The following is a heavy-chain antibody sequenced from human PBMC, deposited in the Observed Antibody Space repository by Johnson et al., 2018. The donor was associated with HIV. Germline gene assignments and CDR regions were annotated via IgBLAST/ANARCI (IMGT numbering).Heavy chain of an antibody. D-gene: IGHD3-3*01. Sequence: VQLVESGGGLVQPGGSLRLSCAASGFTFSNYDMHWVRQATGKGLEWVSAIGTAGGTDYTDSVKGRFTISRDNSKNTLYLQMNSLRAEDTAVYYCARDRRITIFGSGRAVQSNDAFDIWGQGTMVTVSS. CDR3: ARDRRITIFGSGRAVQSNDAFDI. CDR2: IGTAGGT. V-gene: IGHV3-13*04. CDR1: GFTFSNYD. J-gene: IGHJ3*02.